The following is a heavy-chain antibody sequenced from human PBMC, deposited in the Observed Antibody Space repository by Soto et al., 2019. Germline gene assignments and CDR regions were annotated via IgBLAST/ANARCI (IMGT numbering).Heavy chain of an antibody. CDR2: IYHSGST. J-gene: IGHJ4*02. Sequence: QLQLQESGSGLVKPSQTLSLTCAVSGGSISSGGYSWSWIRQPPGKGLEWIGYIYHSGSTYYNPLLNRRVTIAVHRSKNQFSLKLSSVTAADTAVYYCAAGMATIRNYWGQGTLVTVSS. CDR1: GGSISSGGYS. D-gene: IGHD5-12*01. CDR3: AAGMATIRNY. V-gene: IGHV4-30-2*01.